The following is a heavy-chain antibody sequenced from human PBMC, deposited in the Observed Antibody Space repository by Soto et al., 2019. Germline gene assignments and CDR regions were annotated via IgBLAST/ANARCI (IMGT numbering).Heavy chain of an antibody. CDR1: GFTFSSYA. J-gene: IGHJ5*02. CDR2: ISYDGSNK. Sequence: RRLSCAASGFTFSSYAMHWVRQAPGKGLEWVAVISYDGSNKYYADSVKGRFTISRDNPKNTLYLQMNSLRAEDTAVYYCARTTYSTTVTTAPFDPWGQGTLVTVSS. V-gene: IGHV3-30-3*01. D-gene: IGHD4-17*01. CDR3: ARTTYSTTVTTAPFDP.